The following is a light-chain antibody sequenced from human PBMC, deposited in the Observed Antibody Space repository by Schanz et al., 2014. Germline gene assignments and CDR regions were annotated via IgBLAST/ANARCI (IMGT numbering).Light chain of an antibody. CDR1: QSVSSN. CDR2: GAS. V-gene: IGKV3D-15*01. CDR3: QQADSVPLT. Sequence: EIVMTQSPATLSVSPGERVTLSCRASQSVSSNLAWYQQKPGQAPRLLIYGASSRATGIPDRFSGSGSGTDFTLTISRLEPEDFATYYCQQADSVPLTFGGGTKVEIK. J-gene: IGKJ4*01.